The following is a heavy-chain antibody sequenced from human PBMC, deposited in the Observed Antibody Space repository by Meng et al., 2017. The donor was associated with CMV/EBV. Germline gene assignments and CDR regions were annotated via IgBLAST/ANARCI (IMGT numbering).Heavy chain of an antibody. CDR1: GYTFTGYY. J-gene: IGHJ6*02. Sequence: SVKVSCKASGYTFTGYYMHWVRQAPGQGLEWMGGIIPILGIANYAQKFQGRVTITADKSTSTAYMELRSLRSDDTAVYYCARDGRLDQNYYGMDVWGQGTTVTVSS. CDR2: IIPILGIA. D-gene: IGHD2-2*03. V-gene: IGHV1-69*10. CDR3: ARDGRLDQNYYGMDV.